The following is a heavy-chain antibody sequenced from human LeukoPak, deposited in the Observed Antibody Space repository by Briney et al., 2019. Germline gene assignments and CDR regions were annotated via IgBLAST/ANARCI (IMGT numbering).Heavy chain of an antibody. CDR2: INPNSGGT. CDR3: ARSPDYDSSGYPINY. J-gene: IGHJ1*01. CDR1: GYTFTGYY. V-gene: IGHV1-2*02. D-gene: IGHD3-22*01. Sequence: ASVKVSCKASGYTFTGYYMHWVRQAPGQGLEWIGWINPNSGGTNYAQKFQGRVTMTRDTSIRTAYMELSRLRSDDTAVYYCARSPDYDSSGYPINYGGQGTLVPVPS.